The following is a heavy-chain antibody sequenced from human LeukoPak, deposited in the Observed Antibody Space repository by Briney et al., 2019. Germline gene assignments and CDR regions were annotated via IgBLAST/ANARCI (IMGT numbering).Heavy chain of an antibody. Sequence: PSETLSLTCTVSGGSISSYYWSWIRQPPGKGLEWIGYIYYSGSTNYNPSLKSRVTISVDTSKNQFSLKLNSVTAADTAVYYCARVYSSSWTNYYYYYGMDVWGQGTTVTVSS. CDR1: GGSISSYY. CDR3: ARVYSSSWTNYYYYYGMDV. V-gene: IGHV4-59*01. D-gene: IGHD6-13*01. CDR2: IYYSGST. J-gene: IGHJ6*02.